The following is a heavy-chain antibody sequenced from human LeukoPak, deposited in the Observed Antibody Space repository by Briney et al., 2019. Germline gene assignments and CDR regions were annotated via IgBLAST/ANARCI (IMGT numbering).Heavy chain of an antibody. CDR1: RFTFNTYA. CDR2: ISGNGDIT. V-gene: IGHV3-23*01. J-gene: IGHJ4*02. CDR3: ARVKRDCSGGSCYSYDY. Sequence: GGSLRLSCAASRFTFNTYAVNWVRQAPGKGLEWVSAISGNGDITYYADSVRGRFTISRDNSKNTLYLQMNSLRAEDTAVYYRARVKRDCSGGSCYSYDYWGQGTLVTVSS. D-gene: IGHD2-15*01.